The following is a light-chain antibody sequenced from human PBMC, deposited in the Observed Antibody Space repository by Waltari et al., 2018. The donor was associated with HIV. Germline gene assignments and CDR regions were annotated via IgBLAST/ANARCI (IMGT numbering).Light chain of an antibody. CDR1: SSDVGAYNY. CDR2: EIN. CDR3: SSYAGSAVV. Sequence: QSALTQPPSASGSRGQSVTISCTGTSSDVGAYNYVSWDQQYPGMAPKLIIYEINKRPSVFPDRFSGSKSGNTAARTVSGLQAEDEADFYCSSYAGSAVVFGGGTKLTVL. J-gene: IGLJ2*01. V-gene: IGLV2-8*01.